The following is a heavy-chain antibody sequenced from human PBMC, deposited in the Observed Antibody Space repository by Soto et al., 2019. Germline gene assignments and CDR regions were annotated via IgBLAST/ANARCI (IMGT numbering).Heavy chain of an antibody. J-gene: IGHJ4*02. CDR3: AREGVWLDSPFDY. CDR1: GFTFSSYW. D-gene: IGHD6-19*01. V-gene: IGHV3-7*01. CDR2: IKQDGSEK. Sequence: EVQLVESGGGLVQPGGSLRLSCEASGFTFSSYWMSWVRKAQGKGLEWVANIKQDGSEKYYVDSVKGRFTISRDNAKNSLYLQMNSLRAEDTAVYYCAREGVWLDSPFDYWGQGTLVTVSS.